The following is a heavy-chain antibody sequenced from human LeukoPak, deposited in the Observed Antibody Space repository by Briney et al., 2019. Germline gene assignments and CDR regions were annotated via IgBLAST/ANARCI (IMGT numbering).Heavy chain of an antibody. CDR1: GFTFSSYS. J-gene: IGHJ6*02. Sequence: PGGSLRLSCAASGFTFSSYSMNWVRQAPGKGLEWVSSISSSSSYIYYADSVKGRFTISRDNAKNSLYLQMNSLRAEDTAVYYCARERGGYCSSTSCYYYGMDVWGQGTTVTVSS. CDR3: ARERGGYCSSTSCYYYGMDV. CDR2: ISSSSSYI. D-gene: IGHD2-2*01. V-gene: IGHV3-21*01.